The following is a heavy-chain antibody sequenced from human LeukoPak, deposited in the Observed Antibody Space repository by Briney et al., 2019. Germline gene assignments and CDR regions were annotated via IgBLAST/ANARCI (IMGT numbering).Heavy chain of an antibody. CDR3: ARGAPISYYFES. V-gene: IGHV5-51*01. CDR2: TYPDDSDT. CDR1: GYIFTDYW. Sequence: NRGDSLKISCKTSGYIFTDYWIGWVRQVPGKGLEWMGITYPDDSDTRYSPSFQGQVTISADKSTSTAYLQWSSLKASDTAMYYCARGAPISYYFESWGQGTLVSVSA. J-gene: IGHJ4*02. D-gene: IGHD3-16*01.